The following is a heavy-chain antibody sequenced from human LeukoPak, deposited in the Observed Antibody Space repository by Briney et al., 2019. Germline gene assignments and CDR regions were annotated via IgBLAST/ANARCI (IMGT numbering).Heavy chain of an antibody. CDR1: GGSISSSSYY. CDR3: ARLRDYGDFSRSPFDY. CDR2: IYYSGST. V-gene: IGHV4-39*01. Sequence: SETLSHTCTVSGGSISSSSYYWGWIRQPPGKGLEWIGSIYYSGSTYYNPSLKSRVTISVDTSKNQFSLKLSSVTAADTAVYYCARLRDYGDFSRSPFDYWGQGTLVTVSS. J-gene: IGHJ4*02. D-gene: IGHD4-17*01.